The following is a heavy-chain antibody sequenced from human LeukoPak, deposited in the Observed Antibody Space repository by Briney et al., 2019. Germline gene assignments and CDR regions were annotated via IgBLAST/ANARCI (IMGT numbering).Heavy chain of an antibody. Sequence: GGSLRLSCAASGFTFSSYAMHWVRQAPGKGLEWVAVISYDGSNKYYADSVKGRFTISRDNSKNTLYLQMNSLRAEDTAVYYCASGDDSSGYYFAWLFDYWGQGTLVTVSS. CDR3: ASGDDSSGYYFAWLFDY. V-gene: IGHV3-30-3*01. CDR1: GFTFSSYA. CDR2: ISYDGSNK. D-gene: IGHD3-22*01. J-gene: IGHJ4*02.